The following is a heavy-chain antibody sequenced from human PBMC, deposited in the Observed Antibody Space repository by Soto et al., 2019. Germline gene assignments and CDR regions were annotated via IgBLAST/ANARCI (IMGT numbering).Heavy chain of an antibody. V-gene: IGHV4-30-2*01. CDR1: GVSISSGGYS. J-gene: IGHJ4*02. Sequence: KSSETLSLTCVVSGVSISSGGYSWSWIRQPPGKGLEWIGNIYHSGNTYYNPSLESRVTISVDRSKNQFSLKLSSVTAADTAVYYCARASGWGVPAATDYWGQGTLVTVSS. CDR3: ARASGWGVPAATDY. CDR2: IYHSGNT. D-gene: IGHD2-2*01.